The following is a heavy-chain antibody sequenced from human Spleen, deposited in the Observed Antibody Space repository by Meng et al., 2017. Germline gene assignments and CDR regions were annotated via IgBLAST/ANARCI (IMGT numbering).Heavy chain of an antibody. Sequence: SLKISCAASGFTFDDYAMHWVRQAPGKGLEWVSGISWNSGSIGYADSVKGRFTISRDNAKNSLYLQMNSLRAEDTAVYYCARDPQGYCSSTSCPVSGNDAFDIWGQGTMVTVSS. CDR2: ISWNSGSI. V-gene: IGHV3-9*01. D-gene: IGHD2-2*01. J-gene: IGHJ3*02. CDR3: ARDPQGYCSSTSCPVSGNDAFDI. CDR1: GFTFDDYA.